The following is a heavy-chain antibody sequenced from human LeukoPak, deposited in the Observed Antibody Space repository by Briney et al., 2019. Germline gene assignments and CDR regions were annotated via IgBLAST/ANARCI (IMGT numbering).Heavy chain of an antibody. J-gene: IGHJ6*02. Sequence: SETLSLTCTVSGGSISSYYWSWIRQPPGKGLEWIGYIYYSGSTNYNPSLKSRVTISVDTSKNQFSLKLSSVTAADTAVYYCARVGRELLDYGMDVWGQGTTVTVSS. CDR2: IYYSGST. D-gene: IGHD1-26*01. V-gene: IGHV4-59*01. CDR3: ARVGRELLDYGMDV. CDR1: GGSISSYY.